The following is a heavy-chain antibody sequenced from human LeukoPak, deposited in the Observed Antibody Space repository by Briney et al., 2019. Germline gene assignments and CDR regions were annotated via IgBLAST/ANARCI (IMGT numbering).Heavy chain of an antibody. Sequence: GGSLRLSCAASRFTFTSYSMNWVRQAPGKGLEWVSSISSSSSYIYYTDSVKGRFTISRDNAMNSLYLQMNSLRAEDTAVYYCARDYGDYNFDYWGQGTLVTVSS. V-gene: IGHV3-21*01. CDR3: ARDYGDYNFDY. D-gene: IGHD4-17*01. CDR1: RFTFTSYS. CDR2: ISSSSSYI. J-gene: IGHJ4*02.